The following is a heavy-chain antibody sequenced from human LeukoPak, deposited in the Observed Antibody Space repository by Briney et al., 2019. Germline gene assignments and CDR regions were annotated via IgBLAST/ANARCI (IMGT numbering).Heavy chain of an antibody. CDR3: AKDPPLLLWFGELSG. J-gene: IGHJ4*02. CDR1: GFTASDHW. V-gene: IGHV3-7*03. CDR2: IKQDDTEK. D-gene: IGHD3-10*01. Sequence: PGGSLRLSCAASGFTASDHWMNWVRQAPGKGLEWVANIKQDDTEKYFVDSVKGRFTISRDNAKNSLYLQMNSLRAEDTAVYYCAKDPPLLLWFGELSGWGQGTLVTVSS.